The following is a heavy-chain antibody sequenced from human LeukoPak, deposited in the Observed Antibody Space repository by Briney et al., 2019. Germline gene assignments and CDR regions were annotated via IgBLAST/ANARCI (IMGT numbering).Heavy chain of an antibody. CDR3: ARYNWDYFDY. J-gene: IGHJ4*02. D-gene: IGHD1-1*01. Sequence: PSETLSLTCAVYGGSFSGYYWSWIRQPPGKGLEWIGEINHSGSTNYNPSLKSRVTISVDTSKNQFSLKLSSVTAADTAVYYCARYNWDYFDYWGQGTLVTVSS. V-gene: IGHV4-34*01. CDR2: INHSGST. CDR1: GGSFSGYY.